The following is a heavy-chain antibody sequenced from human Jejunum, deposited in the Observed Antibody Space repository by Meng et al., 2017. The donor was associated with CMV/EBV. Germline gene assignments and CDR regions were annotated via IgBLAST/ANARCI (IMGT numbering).Heavy chain of an antibody. CDR2: ISYDGNNK. D-gene: IGHD5-12*01. J-gene: IGHJ4*02. V-gene: IGHV3-30*04. Sequence: ASGFTFDSYAMTWVRQSPGEALEWVATISYDGNNKKYAEPVKGRFTISRDNAKNTLDLQMNGLRSEDTAVYYCGRSWFVDRPYFDNWGQGTLVTVSS. CDR3: GRSWFVDRPYFDN. CDR1: GFTFDSYA.